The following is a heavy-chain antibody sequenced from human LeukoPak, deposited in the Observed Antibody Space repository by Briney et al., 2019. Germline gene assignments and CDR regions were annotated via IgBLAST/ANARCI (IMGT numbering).Heavy chain of an antibody. Sequence: GASVKVSCKASGYTFTGYYMHWVRQAPGQGLEWMGWINPNSGGTNYAQKFQGRVTMTRDTSISTAYMELSRLRSDDTAVYYYATGITIFGVVILDYWGQGTLVTVSS. V-gene: IGHV1-2*02. CDR2: INPNSGGT. CDR1: GYTFTGYY. D-gene: IGHD3-3*01. CDR3: ATGITIFGVVILDY. J-gene: IGHJ4*02.